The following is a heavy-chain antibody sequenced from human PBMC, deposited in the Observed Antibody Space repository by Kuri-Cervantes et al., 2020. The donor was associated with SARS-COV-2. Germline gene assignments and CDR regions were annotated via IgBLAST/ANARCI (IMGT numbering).Heavy chain of an antibody. D-gene: IGHD3-10*01. Sequence: GESLKISCAASGFTLSSYWMSWVRQAPGKGLEWVANIKQDGSEKYYVDSVKGRFTISRDNAKNSLYLQMNSLRAEDTAVYYCASLDHGLGSYYHTFPHDYWGLGTQVTVSS. J-gene: IGHJ4*02. V-gene: IGHV3-7*01. CDR3: ASLDHGLGSYYHTFPHDY. CDR1: GFTLSSYW. CDR2: IKQDGSEK.